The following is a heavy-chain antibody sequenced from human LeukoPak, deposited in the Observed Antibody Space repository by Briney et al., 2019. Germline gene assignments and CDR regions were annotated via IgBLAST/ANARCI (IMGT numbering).Heavy chain of an antibody. CDR1: GGSFSGYY. Sequence: SETLSLTCAVYGGSFSGYYWSWIRQPPGKGLEWIGEINHSGSTNYNPSLKSRVTISVDTSKNQFSLKLSSVTAADTAVYYCASTARTRGYSYGYPFYWRQGTLVTVSS. J-gene: IGHJ4*02. D-gene: IGHD5-18*01. CDR2: INHSGST. V-gene: IGHV4-34*01. CDR3: ASTARTRGYSYGYPFY.